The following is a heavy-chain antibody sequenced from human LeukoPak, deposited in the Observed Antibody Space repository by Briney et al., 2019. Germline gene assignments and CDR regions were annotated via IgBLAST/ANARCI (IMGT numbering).Heavy chain of an antibody. J-gene: IGHJ4*02. CDR2: ISGGGDST. CDR3: AKVPSMVRGVAFDY. Sequence: PGGSLRLSCAASGFPFNYYAMTWVRQAPGMGLEWVSAISGGGDSTYYADSVKGRFTISRDNSKNTLYLQMNSLRAEDTAVYYCAKVPSMVRGVAFDYWGQGTLVTVSS. V-gene: IGHV3-23*01. CDR1: GFPFNYYA. D-gene: IGHD3-10*01.